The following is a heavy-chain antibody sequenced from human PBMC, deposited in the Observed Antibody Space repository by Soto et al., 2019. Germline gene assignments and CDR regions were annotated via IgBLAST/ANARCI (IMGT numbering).Heavy chain of an antibody. CDR2: IIPIFGTA. V-gene: IGHV1-69*13. J-gene: IGHJ5*02. Sequence: ASVKVSCKASGGTFSSYAISWVRQAPGQGLEWMGGIIPIFGTANYAQKFQGRVTITADESTSTAYTELSSLRSEDTAVYYCARIPQSIEGRDNWFDPWGQGTLVTVSS. CDR3: ARIPQSIEGRDNWFDP. CDR1: GGTFSSYA. D-gene: IGHD2-21*01.